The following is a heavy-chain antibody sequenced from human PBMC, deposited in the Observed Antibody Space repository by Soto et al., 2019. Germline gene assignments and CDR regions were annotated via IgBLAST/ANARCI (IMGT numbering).Heavy chain of an antibody. CDR1: GGTFSSYA. CDR3: AREPRGVVVVPAAMGWFDP. V-gene: IGHV1-69*13. Sequence: GASVKVSCKASGGTFSSYAISWVRRAPGQGLEWMGGIIPIFGTANYAQKFQGRVTITADESTSTACMELSSLRSEDTAVYYCAREPRGVVVVPAAMGWFDPWGQGTLVTVSS. J-gene: IGHJ5*02. CDR2: IIPIFGTA. D-gene: IGHD2-2*01.